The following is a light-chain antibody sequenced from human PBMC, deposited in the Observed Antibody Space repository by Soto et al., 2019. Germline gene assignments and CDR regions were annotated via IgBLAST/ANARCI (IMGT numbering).Light chain of an antibody. J-gene: IGLJ2*01. V-gene: IGLV1-51*01. CDR2: DND. CDR3: ATLDRRLSVGV. CDR1: SSNIGNNY. Sequence: QSVLTQPPSVSAAPGQKVTISCSGSSSNIGNNYVFWYQQLPGTAPKLLVYDNDKRPSGIPDRFSGSKSGTSATLGITGLQTGDEADYYCATLDRRLSVGVFGGGTKRPVL.